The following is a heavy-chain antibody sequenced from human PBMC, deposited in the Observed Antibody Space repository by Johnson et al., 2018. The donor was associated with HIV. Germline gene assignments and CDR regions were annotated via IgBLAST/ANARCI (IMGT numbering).Heavy chain of an antibody. Sequence: VQLVESGGGVVQPGRSLRLSCAASGFTFSSYWMHWVRQVPWKRPVWVARIYNDGSRTTYADSVRGRFTISRDNAKYTVDLQMNSLRVEDTAVYYCAKVDCGGDTCAGYDPFDLWGQGTLVTVSS. CDR1: GFTFSSYW. CDR3: AKVDCGGDTCAGYDPFDL. V-gene: IGHV3-74*03. D-gene: IGHD2-21*01. J-gene: IGHJ3*01. CDR2: IYNDGSRT.